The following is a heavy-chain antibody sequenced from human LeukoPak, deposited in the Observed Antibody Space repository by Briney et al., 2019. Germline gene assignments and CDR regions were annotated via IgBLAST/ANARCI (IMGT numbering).Heavy chain of an antibody. CDR3: ARAIPGYYDMDV. D-gene: IGHD2-21*01. J-gene: IGHJ6*02. CDR1: GVTLSSYW. Sequence: GGSLRLSCAASGVTLSSYWMNWVRQAPGKGLVWVSRINSDGSSTKYADSVKGRFTISRDNAKNTLYLQMNSLRAEDTAVYYCARAIPGYYDMDVWGQGTTVTVSS. CDR2: INSDGSST. V-gene: IGHV3-74*03.